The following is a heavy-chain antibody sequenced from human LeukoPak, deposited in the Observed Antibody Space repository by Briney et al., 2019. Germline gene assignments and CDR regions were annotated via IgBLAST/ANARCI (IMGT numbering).Heavy chain of an antibody. V-gene: IGHV4-61*02. J-gene: IGHJ4*02. D-gene: IGHD3-10*01. CDR1: GGSINSGSYY. CDR2: IYTNGST. Sequence: SETLSLTCTVSGGSINSGSYYWSWIRQPAGEGLEWIGRIYTNGSTNYNPSLKSRVSISADTSKNQFSLNLSSVTAADTAVYYCAIRGPSGSEGRAFDYWGQGALVTVSS. CDR3: AIRGPSGSEGRAFDY.